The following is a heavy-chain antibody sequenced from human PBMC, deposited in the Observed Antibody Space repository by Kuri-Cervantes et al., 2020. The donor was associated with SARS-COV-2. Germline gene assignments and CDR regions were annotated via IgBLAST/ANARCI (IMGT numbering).Heavy chain of an antibody. CDR3: ARRHHYYYYGMDV. J-gene: IGHJ6*02. Sequence: SETLSLTCAVSGGSISNYYWSWIRQPPGKGLEWIGYIYYSGSTNYNPSLKSRATISVDTSKNQFSLRLSSVTAADTAVYYCARRHHYYYYGMDVWGQGTTVTVSS. CDR2: IYYSGST. V-gene: IGHV4-59*01. CDR1: GGSISNYY.